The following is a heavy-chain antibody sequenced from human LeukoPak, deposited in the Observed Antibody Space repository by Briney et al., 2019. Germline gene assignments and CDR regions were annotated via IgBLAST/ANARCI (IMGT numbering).Heavy chain of an antibody. V-gene: IGHV3-23*01. D-gene: IGHD3-22*01. CDR2: VSGSSGST. Sequence: GGSLRLSCAASGFTFSSYAMSWVRQAPGKGLEWVSAVSGSSGSTYYADSVKGRFTISRDNSKNTLYLQMNSLRAEDTAIYYCAKDIKSSYYYDSSGLDYWGQGTLVTVSS. CDR1: GFTFSSYA. CDR3: AKDIKSSYYYDSSGLDY. J-gene: IGHJ4*02.